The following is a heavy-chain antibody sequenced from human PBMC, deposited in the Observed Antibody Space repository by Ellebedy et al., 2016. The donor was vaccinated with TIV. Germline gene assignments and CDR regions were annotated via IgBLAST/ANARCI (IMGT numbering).Heavy chain of an antibody. V-gene: IGHV4-39*02. Sequence: MPSETLSLTCTVSGGSISSYYWGWIRQSPGKGLEWIGSMYYTGSSYYTPALKSRVTISLDTSKNHFSLKLTSVTAADTAVYYCARSRGNWFDPWGQGALVTVSS. CDR3: ARSRGNWFDP. J-gene: IGHJ5*02. CDR1: GGSISSYY. CDR2: MYYTGSS.